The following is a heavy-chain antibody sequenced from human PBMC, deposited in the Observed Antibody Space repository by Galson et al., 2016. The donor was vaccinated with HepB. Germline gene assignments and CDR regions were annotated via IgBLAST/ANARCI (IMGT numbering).Heavy chain of an antibody. V-gene: IGHV4-59*01. CDR2: IYSTGTT. CDR3: ARDPTYSSSWYHHYFGY. J-gene: IGHJ4*02. D-gene: IGHD6-13*01. Sequence: SETLSLTCSVSGDSIRRFYWSWIRQPPGKGLEWIGYIYSTGTTNYNPSLKSRVTISVDTSNNQFSLKLKSVTAADTAVYYCARDPTYSSSWYHHYFGYWGQGALVTVSS. CDR1: GDSIRRFY.